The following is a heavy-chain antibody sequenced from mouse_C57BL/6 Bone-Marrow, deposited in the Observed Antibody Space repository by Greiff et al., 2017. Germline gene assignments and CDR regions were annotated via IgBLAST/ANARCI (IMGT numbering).Heavy chain of an antibody. CDR1: GFNIKDDY. V-gene: IGHV14-4*01. J-gene: IGHJ2*01. CDR2: IDPENGDT. CDR3: TSLTGPLDY. Sequence: VQLKESGAELVRPGASVKLSCTASGFNIKDDYMHWVKQRPEQGLEWIGWIDPENGDTEYASKFQGKATITADTSSTTAYLQLSSLTSEDTAVYYCTSLTGPLDYWGQGTTLTVSS. D-gene: IGHD4-1*01.